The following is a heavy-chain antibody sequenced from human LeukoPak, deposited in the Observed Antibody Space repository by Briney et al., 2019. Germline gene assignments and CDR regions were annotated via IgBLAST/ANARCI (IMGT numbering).Heavy chain of an antibody. D-gene: IGHD4-11*01. V-gene: IGHV3-11*01. CDR3: VAGYHNYIFDF. CDR2: ISTRGRTI. J-gene: IGHJ4*02. Sequence: GGSLRLSCAASGFPFSDHYMSWVRLAPGKGLEWVAYISTRGRTIYYADSVKGRFTISRDNAKNSLYLQMNSLRAEDAAVYYCVAGYHNYIFDFWGQGTLVTVSS. CDR1: GFPFSDHY.